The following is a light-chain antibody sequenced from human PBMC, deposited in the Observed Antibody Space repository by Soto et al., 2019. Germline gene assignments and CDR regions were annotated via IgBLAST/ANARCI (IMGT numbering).Light chain of an antibody. CDR3: QQYESSPIT. CDR1: QYLSNFF. J-gene: IGKJ5*01. CDR2: GTS. Sequence: EIVLTQSPGILSLSPGEGATLSCSASQYLSNFFLAWYQQKPGQAPRLLIYGTSIRATGIPDRFSGSGSETDFTLTVNRLEPEDFAVYYCQQYESSPITFGQGTRLEI. V-gene: IGKV3-20*01.